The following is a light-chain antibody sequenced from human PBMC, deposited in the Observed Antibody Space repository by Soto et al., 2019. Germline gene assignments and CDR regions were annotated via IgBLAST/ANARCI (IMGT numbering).Light chain of an antibody. CDR2: GAS. Sequence: DIVLTQSPCTLSLTPGERATLSCRASQSVSSSYFAWYQQKPGQAPRLLIYGASSRATGIPDRFSGSGSGTDFTLTISRLEPEDFAVYYCQQYGSSLLFGQGTRPEIK. V-gene: IGKV3-20*01. J-gene: IGKJ5*01. CDR1: QSVSSSY. CDR3: QQYGSSLL.